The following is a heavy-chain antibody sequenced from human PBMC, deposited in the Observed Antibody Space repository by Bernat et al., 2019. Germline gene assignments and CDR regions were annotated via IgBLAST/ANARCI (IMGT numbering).Heavy chain of an antibody. D-gene: IGHD2-21*02. CDR1: GVSFSGYY. Sequence: QVQLQQWGAGLLKPSETLSLTCAVYGVSFSGYYWSWIRQPPGKGLEWIGEINHSGSTNYNPSLKSRVTISVDTSKNQFSLKLGSVTAADTAVYYCARGRGGDCSLDYWGQGTLVTVSS. CDR3: ARGRGGDCSLDY. J-gene: IGHJ4*02. V-gene: IGHV4-34*01. CDR2: INHSGST.